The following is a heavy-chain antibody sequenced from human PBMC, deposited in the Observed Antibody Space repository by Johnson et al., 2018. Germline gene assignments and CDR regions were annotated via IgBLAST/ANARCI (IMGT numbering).Heavy chain of an antibody. CDR3: AKDSSSYYYDSSGYRRPNYYYMDV. D-gene: IGHD3-22*01. CDR1: GFTFDDYA. J-gene: IGHJ6*03. V-gene: IGHV3-43D*03. Sequence: VQLVESGGVVVQPGGSLRLSCAASGFTFDDYAMHWVRQAPGKGLEWVSLISWDGGSTYYADSVKGRFTISRDNSKNSLYLQMNSLRAEDTALYYCAKDSSSYYYDSSGYRRPNYYYMDVWGKGTTVTVSS. CDR2: ISWDGGST.